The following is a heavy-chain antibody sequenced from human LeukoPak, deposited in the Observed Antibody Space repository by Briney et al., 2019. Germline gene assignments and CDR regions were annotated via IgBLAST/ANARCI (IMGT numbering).Heavy chain of an antibody. V-gene: IGHV1-69*13. Sequence: GASVKVSCKASGYTFTSYGISWVRQAPGQGLEWMGGIIPILGTANYAQKFQGRVTITADESTSTAYMELSSLRSEDTAVYYCARAHRSDDSSGYYYAGYWGQGTLVTVSS. J-gene: IGHJ4*02. CDR2: IIPILGTA. CDR1: GYTFTSYG. D-gene: IGHD3-22*01. CDR3: ARAHRSDDSSGYYYAGY.